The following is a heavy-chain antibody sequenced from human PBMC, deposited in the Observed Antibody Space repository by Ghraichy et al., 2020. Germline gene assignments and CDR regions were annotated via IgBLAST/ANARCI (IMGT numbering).Heavy chain of an antibody. V-gene: IGHV3-23*01. CDR2: ISGEGGTT. D-gene: IGHD3/OR15-3a*01. CDR1: GFTFSNYV. CDR3: AKRGLVEDNAQFDY. J-gene: IGHJ4*02. Sequence: GGSLRLSCAASGFTFSNYVMNWVRQAPGKGLEWVSVISGEGGTTYYAHSVKGRFTISRDNSKNTLYLQMNSLRVEDMAIYYCAKRGLVEDNAQFDYWGRGTLVTVSS.